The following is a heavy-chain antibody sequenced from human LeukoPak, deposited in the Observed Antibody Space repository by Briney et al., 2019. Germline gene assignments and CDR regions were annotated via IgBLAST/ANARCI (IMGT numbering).Heavy chain of an antibody. CDR1: GFTFSSYA. D-gene: IGHD6-6*01. V-gene: IGHV3-23*01. Sequence: PGGSLRLSCAASGFTFSSYAMSWVRQAPGKGLEWVSAISGSGGSTYYADSVKGRFTISRDNSKNTLYLQMNSLRAEDTAVYYCASHSSSYYYYGMDVWGQGTTVTVSS. CDR2: ISGSGGST. CDR3: ASHSSSYYYYGMDV. J-gene: IGHJ6*02.